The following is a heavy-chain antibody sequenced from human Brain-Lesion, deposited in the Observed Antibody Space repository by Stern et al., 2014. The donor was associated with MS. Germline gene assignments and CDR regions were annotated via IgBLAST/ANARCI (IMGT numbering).Heavy chain of an antibody. V-gene: IGHV1-24*01. J-gene: IGHJ4*02. CDR2: FDPEDGET. CDR1: GYTLTELS. CDR3: ATLSPGAGGNYYRHFDY. Sequence: QMQLVQSGAEVKKPGASVKVSCKVSGYTLTELSMHWVRQAPRKGLEWMGGFDPEDGETIYAQKFQGRVTMTEDTSTDTAYMVLSSLRSEDTAVYYCATLSPGAGGNYYRHFDYWGQGTLVTVSS. D-gene: IGHD1-26*01.